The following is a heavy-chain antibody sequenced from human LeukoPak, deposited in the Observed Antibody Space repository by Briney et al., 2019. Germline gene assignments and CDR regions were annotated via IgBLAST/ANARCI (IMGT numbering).Heavy chain of an antibody. CDR2: IYYSGST. D-gene: IGHD2-21*02. V-gene: IGHV4-39*07. Sequence: ASETLSLTCTVSGGSISSSSYYWGWIRQPPGKGLEWIGSIYYSGSTYYNPSLKSRVTISVDTSKNQFSLKLSSVTAADTAVYYCASESVVVTSFDYWGQGTLVTVSS. CDR3: ASESVVVTSFDY. J-gene: IGHJ4*02. CDR1: GGSISSSSYY.